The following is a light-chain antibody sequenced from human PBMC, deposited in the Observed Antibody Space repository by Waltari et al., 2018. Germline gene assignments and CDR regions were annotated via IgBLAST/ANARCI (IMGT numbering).Light chain of an antibody. J-gene: IGLJ3*02. V-gene: IGLV3-21*04. CDR1: NIGMNS. CDR2: YDS. Sequence: SYVLTQPPSVSVAPGKTARITCGGNNIGMNSVHWYQLKPGQAPVLVIYYDSDRPSGIPERFSGSNSGNTATLTISRVEAGDEADYYCQVWDNSSDQGVFGGGTKLTVL. CDR3: QVWDNSSDQGV.